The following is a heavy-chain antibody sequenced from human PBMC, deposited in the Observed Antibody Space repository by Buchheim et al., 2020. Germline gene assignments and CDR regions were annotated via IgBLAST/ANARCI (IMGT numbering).Heavy chain of an antibody. V-gene: IGHV4-34*01. Sequence: QVQLQQWGAGLLKPSETLSLTCTVYGGSFTGNYWYWIRQSPGKGLEWIGGLDHGGDTNYNPSLKSRVSTSLDMSKNQFSLKLHSVTAADTAVYYCAREVEYYYYYGMDVWGQGTT. D-gene: IGHD2-15*01. CDR1: GGSFTGNY. J-gene: IGHJ6*02. CDR3: AREVEYYYYYGMDV. CDR2: LDHGGDT.